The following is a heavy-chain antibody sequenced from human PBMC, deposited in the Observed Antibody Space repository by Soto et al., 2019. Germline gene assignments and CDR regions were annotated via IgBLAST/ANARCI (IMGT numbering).Heavy chain of an antibody. CDR1: GGSISSYY. V-gene: IGHV4-59*01. D-gene: IGHD6-19*01. CDR3: ARDRHKLEQWLAY. J-gene: IGHJ4*02. CDR2: IYYSGST. Sequence: QVQLQESGPGLVKPSETLSLTCTVSGGSISSYYWSWIRQPPGKGLEWIGYIYYSGSTNYNPSLKSRVTISVDTSKNQFSLKLSSVTAADTAVYYCARDRHKLEQWLAYWGQGTLVTVSS.